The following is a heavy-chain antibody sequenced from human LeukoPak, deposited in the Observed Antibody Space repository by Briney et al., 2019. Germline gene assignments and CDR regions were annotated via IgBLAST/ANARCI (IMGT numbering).Heavy chain of an antibody. CDR3: ARDSRRVFDY. J-gene: IGHJ4*02. CDR2: IYHSGST. CDR1: GGSMTSDNW. Sequence: PSETLSLTCAVSGGSMTSDNWWSWVRQPPGQGLEWIGEIYHSGSTNYNPSLKSRVTISVDKSKNQFSLKLSSVTAADTAVYYCARDSRRVFDYWGQGTLVTVSS. V-gene: IGHV4-4*02.